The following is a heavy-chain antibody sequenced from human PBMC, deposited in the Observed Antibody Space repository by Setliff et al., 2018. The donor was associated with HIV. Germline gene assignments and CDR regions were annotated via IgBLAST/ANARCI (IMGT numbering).Heavy chain of an antibody. CDR3: ARRRPPPSGMYSSYYMDV. CDR2: IYSSGST. CDR1: GGSISSGHYY. D-gene: IGHD1-26*01. V-gene: IGHV4-61*09. J-gene: IGHJ6*03. Sequence: SETLSLTCTVSGGSISSGHYYWSWIRQPAGKGLEWIGHIYSSGSTNYNPSLKSRVTISVDTSKNQFSLNLNSVTAADTAIYYCARRRPPPSGMYSSYYMDVWGKGTAVTVSS.